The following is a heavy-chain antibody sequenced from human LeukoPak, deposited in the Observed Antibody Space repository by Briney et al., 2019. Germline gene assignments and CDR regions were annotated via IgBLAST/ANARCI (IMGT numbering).Heavy chain of an antibody. CDR2: IYYSGST. J-gene: IGHJ4*02. V-gene: IGHV4-39*01. Sequence: SETLSLTCTVSGGSISSSSYYWGWIRQPPGKGLEWIGSIYYSGSTYYNPSLKSRVTISVDTSKNQFSLKLSSVTAADTAVYYCARRGYDILTGYPQLYYFDYWGQGTLVTVSS. CDR1: GGSISSSSYY. CDR3: ARRGYDILTGYPQLYYFDY. D-gene: IGHD3-9*01.